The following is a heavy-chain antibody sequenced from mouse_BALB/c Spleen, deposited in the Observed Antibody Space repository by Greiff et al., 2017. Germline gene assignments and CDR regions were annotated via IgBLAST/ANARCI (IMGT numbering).Heavy chain of an antibody. CDR3: ARAYYRSLAWFAY. V-gene: IGHV2-2*02. D-gene: IGHD2-14*01. CDR2: IWSGGST. Sequence: QVQLKESGPGLVQPSQSLSITCTVSGFSLTSYGVHWVRQSPGKGLEWLGVIWSGGSTDYNAAFISRLSISKDNSKSQVFFKMNSLQANDTAIYYCARAYYRSLAWFAYWGQGTLVTVSA. J-gene: IGHJ3*01. CDR1: GFSLTSYG.